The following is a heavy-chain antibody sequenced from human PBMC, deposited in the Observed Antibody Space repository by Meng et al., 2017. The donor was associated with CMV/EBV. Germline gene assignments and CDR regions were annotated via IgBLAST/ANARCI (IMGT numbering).Heavy chain of an antibody. J-gene: IGHJ4*02. CDR3: ARVLRYFDWSSLGY. D-gene: IGHD3-9*01. Sequence: ASVKVSCKASGGTFSSYAISWVRQAPGQGLEWMGWINPNSGGTNYAQKFQGRVTMTRDTSISTAYMELSRLRSDDTAVYYCARVLRYFDWSSLGYWGQGTLVTVSS. CDR2: INPNSGGT. V-gene: IGHV1-2*02. CDR1: GGTFSSYA.